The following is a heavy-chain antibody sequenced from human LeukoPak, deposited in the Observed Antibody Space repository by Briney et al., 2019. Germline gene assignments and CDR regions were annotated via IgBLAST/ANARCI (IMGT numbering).Heavy chain of an antibody. J-gene: IGHJ4*02. CDR1: GFTFSSYA. CDR2: ISGSGGST. CDR3: AKEWVDRIVGARVWDY. Sequence: GGSLRLSCAASGFTFSSYAMSWIRQPPGKGLEWVSAISGSGGSTYYADPVKGRFTISRDNSKNTLYLQMNSLRAEDTAVYYCAKEWVDRIVGARVWDYWGQGTLVTVSS. V-gene: IGHV3-23*01. D-gene: IGHD1-26*01.